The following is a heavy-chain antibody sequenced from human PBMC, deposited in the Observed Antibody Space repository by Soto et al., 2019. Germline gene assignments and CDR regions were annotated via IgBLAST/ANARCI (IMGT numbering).Heavy chain of an antibody. Sequence: EVQLVESGGGLIQPGGSLRLSCAASGFTVSSNYMSWVRQAPGKGLEWVSVIYSGGSTIYYADSVKGRFTISRDNAKNSLYLQMNSLRAEDTAVYYCARDIVVVPAATTLNYYYYYGMDVWGQGTTVTVSS. CDR1: GFTVSSNY. J-gene: IGHJ6*02. D-gene: IGHD2-2*01. CDR3: ARDIVVVPAATTLNYYYYYGMDV. CDR2: IYSGGSTI. V-gene: IGHV3-53*01.